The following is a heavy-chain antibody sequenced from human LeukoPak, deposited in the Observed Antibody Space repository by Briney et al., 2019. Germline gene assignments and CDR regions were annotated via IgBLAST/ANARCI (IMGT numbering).Heavy chain of an antibody. J-gene: IGHJ4*02. CDR3: VKDFRN. CDR1: GFTFNTYA. CDR2: VTSTGAST. Sequence: QAGGSLRLSCSASGFTFNTYAMHWVRQAPGKGLEYVSAVTSTGASTYYAGSVKGRFTISRDNSKNTLYLQMNSLRTEDTALYYCVKDFRNWDQGTLVTVSS. V-gene: IGHV3-64D*08.